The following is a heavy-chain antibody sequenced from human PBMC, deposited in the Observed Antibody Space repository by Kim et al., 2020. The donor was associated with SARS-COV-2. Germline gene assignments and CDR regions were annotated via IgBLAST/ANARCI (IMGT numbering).Heavy chain of an antibody. J-gene: IGHJ4*02. D-gene: IGHD2-15*01. V-gene: IGHV4-34*01. CDR3: ARTAYCSGGSCWPFDY. Sequence: LKRRFTISVDTSKNPFSLKLSSVPAADTAVYYCARTAYCSGGSCWPFDYWGQGTLVTVSS.